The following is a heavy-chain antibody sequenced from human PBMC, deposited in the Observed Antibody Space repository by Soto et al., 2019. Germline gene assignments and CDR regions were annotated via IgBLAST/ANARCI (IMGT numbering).Heavy chain of an antibody. CDR3: ARGKLGGYSYGRVSY. J-gene: IGHJ4*02. CDR1: GFTYTSHW. D-gene: IGHD5-18*01. Sequence: ASVKVSCKASGFTYTSHWMHWVRQAPGQGLEWMGVINPSGTSTISAKTFQGRVTMTRDTYASTVYLSQRSLRSAEAAVLYCARGKLGGYSYGRVSYWGQGTLVTVAS. CDR2: INPSGTST. V-gene: IGHV1-46*01.